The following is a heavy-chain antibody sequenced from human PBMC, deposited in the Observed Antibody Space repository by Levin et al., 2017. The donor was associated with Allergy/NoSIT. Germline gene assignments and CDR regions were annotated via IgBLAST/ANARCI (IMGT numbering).Heavy chain of an antibody. J-gene: IGHJ5*02. V-gene: IGHV3-30*04. CDR3: AREWGKEIYGGKTNWFDP. CDR2: ISYDGSNK. Sequence: GGSLRLSCAASGFTFSSYAMHWVRQAPGKGLEWVAVISYDGSNKYYADSVKGRFTISRDNSKNTLYLQMNSLRAEDTAVYYCAREWGKEIYGGKTNWFDPWGQGTLVTVSS. D-gene: IGHD4-23*01. CDR1: GFTFSSYA.